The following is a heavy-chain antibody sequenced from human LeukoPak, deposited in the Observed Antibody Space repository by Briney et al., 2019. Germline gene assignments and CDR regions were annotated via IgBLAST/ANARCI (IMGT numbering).Heavy chain of an antibody. J-gene: IGHJ5*02. CDR3: AKDPGSGWLRRENWFDP. Sequence: GGSLRLSCAASGFTFSSYGMNWVRQAPGKGLEWVSAISGSGGGTYYAGSVKGRFTISRDNSKNTLYLQMNSLRAEDTAVYYCAKDPGSGWLRRENWFDPWGQGTLVTVSS. D-gene: IGHD6-19*01. CDR2: ISGSGGGT. V-gene: IGHV3-23*01. CDR1: GFTFSSYG.